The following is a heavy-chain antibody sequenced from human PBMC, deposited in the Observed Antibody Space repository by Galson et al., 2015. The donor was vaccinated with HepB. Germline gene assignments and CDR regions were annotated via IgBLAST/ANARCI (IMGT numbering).Heavy chain of an antibody. CDR1: ELTLSGHA. CDR2: ISYDGRNE. D-gene: IGHD2-2*01. V-gene: IGHV3-30*01. J-gene: IGHJ5*02. Sequence: SLRLSCAASELTLSGHAMHWVRQAPGKGLNWVAVISYDGRNEYYADSVKGRFTISRDESKNMVYLQMDSLRPEDTAIYFCAKGHCGSNNCIVGNWFDLWGQGTPVTVAS. CDR3: AKGHCGSNNCIVGNWFDL.